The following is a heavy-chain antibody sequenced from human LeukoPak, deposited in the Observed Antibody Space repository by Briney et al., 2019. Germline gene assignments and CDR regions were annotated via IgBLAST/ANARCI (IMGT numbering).Heavy chain of an antibody. D-gene: IGHD2-15*01. CDR2: IYSSGST. V-gene: IGHV4-61*01. Sequence: SETLSLTCTVSGYSISTGYYWDWIRQPPGKGLEWIGYIYSSGSTIYNPSLKSRVTISIDTSRNQFSLRLSSVTAADTAVYYCARDHCSGGSCYPGWFDPWGQGTLVTVSS. CDR3: ARDHCSGGSCYPGWFDP. J-gene: IGHJ5*02. CDR1: GYSISTGYY.